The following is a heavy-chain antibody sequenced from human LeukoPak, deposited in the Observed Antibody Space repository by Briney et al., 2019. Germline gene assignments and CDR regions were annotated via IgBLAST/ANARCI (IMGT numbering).Heavy chain of an antibody. CDR2: ISSSGSTI. CDR3: ARDSGSSSWYGMDAFDI. Sequence: PAGGSLRLSCAASGFAFSSYEMNWVRQAPGKGLEWVSYISSSGSTIYYADSVKGRFTISRDNAKNSLYLQMNSLRAEDTAVYYCARDSGSSSWYGMDAFDIWGQGTMVTVSS. V-gene: IGHV3-48*03. J-gene: IGHJ3*02. CDR1: GFAFSSYE. D-gene: IGHD6-13*01.